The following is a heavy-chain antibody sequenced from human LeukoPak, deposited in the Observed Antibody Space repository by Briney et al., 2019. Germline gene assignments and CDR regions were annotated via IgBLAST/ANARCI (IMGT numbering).Heavy chain of an antibody. Sequence: GESLKISCKGSGYSFSTYWIGWVRQMPGKGLEWMGIIYPSDSDTRYSPPFQGQVTISADKSISTAYLQWNSLEASDSAIYYCARRGDSDFRIDWGQGTLVTVSS. V-gene: IGHV5-51*01. CDR2: IYPSDSDT. D-gene: IGHD2-21*02. CDR1: GYSFSTYW. CDR3: ARRGDSDFRID. J-gene: IGHJ4*02.